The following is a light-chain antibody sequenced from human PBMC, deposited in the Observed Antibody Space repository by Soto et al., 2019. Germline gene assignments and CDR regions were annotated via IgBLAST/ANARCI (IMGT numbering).Light chain of an antibody. V-gene: IGKV4-1*01. CDR2: WAS. CDR1: RTVLYNSNNKNY. CDR3: QQCYSVPYT. Sequence: DIVMTQSPDSLVVSLGEMATINCKSSRTVLYNSNNKNYLAWYQQKPGQPPKLLIYWASTREAGVPERFSGSGSGTDFTLTISSLQAEDVAVYYCQQCYSVPYTFGQGTKLEIK. J-gene: IGKJ2*01.